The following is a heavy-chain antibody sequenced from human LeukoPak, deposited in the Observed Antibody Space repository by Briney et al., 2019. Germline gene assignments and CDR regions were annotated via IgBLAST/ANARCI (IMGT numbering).Heavy chain of an antibody. CDR2: ISSSSSYI. V-gene: IGHV3-21*01. Sequence: PGGSLRRSCAASGFTFSSYSMNWIRQAPGKGLEWVSSISSSSSYIYYADSVKGRFTISRDNAKNSLYLQMTSLRAEDTAVYYCARARKVVVVAGWGAPDYWGQGTLVTVSS. CDR3: ARARKVVVVAGWGAPDY. J-gene: IGHJ4*02. CDR1: GFTFSSYS. D-gene: IGHD2-15*01.